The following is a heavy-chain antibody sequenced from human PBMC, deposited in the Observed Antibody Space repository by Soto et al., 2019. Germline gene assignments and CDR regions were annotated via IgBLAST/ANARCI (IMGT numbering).Heavy chain of an antibody. CDR2: MNPNTGNI. CDR1: GYTFTSSD. J-gene: IGHJ4*02. CDR3: ARGRIVGAAFDY. V-gene: IGHV1-8*01. Sequence: QVQLVQSGAEVKKSGASVKVSCKASGYTFTSSDINWVRQATGQGLEWMGWMNPNTGNIGYTQRSQGRVSMTRNISITTAYMELSGLKSDDTAVYYCARGRIVGAAFDYWGQGTLVTVSS. D-gene: IGHD1-26*01.